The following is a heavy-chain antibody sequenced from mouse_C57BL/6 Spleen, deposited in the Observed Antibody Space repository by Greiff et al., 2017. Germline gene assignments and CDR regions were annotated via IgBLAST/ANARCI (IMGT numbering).Heavy chain of an antibody. J-gene: IGHJ3*01. D-gene: IGHD1-1*01. Sequence: VQLQQPGAELVRPGSSVKLSCKASGYTFTSYWMHWVKQRPIQGLEWIGNIDPSDSETHYNQKFKDKATLTVDKSSSTAYMQLSSLTSEDSAVYYCARLADGSTWFAYWGQGTLVTVSA. CDR1: GYTFTSYW. V-gene: IGHV1-52*01. CDR2: IDPSDSET. CDR3: ARLADGSTWFAY.